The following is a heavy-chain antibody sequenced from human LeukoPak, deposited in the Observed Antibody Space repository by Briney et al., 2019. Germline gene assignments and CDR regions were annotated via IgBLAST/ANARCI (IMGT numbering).Heavy chain of an antibody. CDR3: ARGAPSSSWYPEYDY. CDR2: ISSSGSTI. CDR1: GFTFSSYS. V-gene: IGHV3-48*04. D-gene: IGHD6-13*01. Sequence: GGSLRLSCAASGFTFSSYSMNWVRQAPGKGLEWVSSISSSGSTIYYADSVKGRFTISRDNAKNSLYLQMNSLRAEDTAVYYCARGAPSSSWYPEYDYWGQGTLVTVSS. J-gene: IGHJ4*02.